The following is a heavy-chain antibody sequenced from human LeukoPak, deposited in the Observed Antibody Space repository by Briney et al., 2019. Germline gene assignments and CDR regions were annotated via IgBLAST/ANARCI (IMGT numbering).Heavy chain of an antibody. D-gene: IGHD6-19*01. V-gene: IGHV4-34*01. CDR2: INHSGNT. CDR1: GGTFSGYY. CDR3: ARPFLRFSSGWHFDY. J-gene: IGHJ4*02. Sequence: SETLSLTCAVYGGTFSGYYWSWIRQPPGKGLEWIGEINHSGNTNYNPSLKSRVTISIDTSKNQFSLKLSSVTAADTAIYYCARPFLRFSSGWHFDYWGQGTLVTVSS.